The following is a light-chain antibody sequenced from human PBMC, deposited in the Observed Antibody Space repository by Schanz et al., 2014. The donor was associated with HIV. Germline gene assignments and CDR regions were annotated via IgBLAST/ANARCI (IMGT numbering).Light chain of an antibody. CDR1: QSVSSTY. J-gene: IGKJ4*01. CDR3: QYFGNSGGT. Sequence: EIVLTQSPGTLSLSPGDRATLSCRASQSVSSTYLAWYQQRPGQAPRLLIFGTSNRATGIPDRFSGSGSETDFTLTITRLEPEDFAVYFCQYFGNSGGTFGGGTKVEIK. V-gene: IGKV3-20*01. CDR2: GTS.